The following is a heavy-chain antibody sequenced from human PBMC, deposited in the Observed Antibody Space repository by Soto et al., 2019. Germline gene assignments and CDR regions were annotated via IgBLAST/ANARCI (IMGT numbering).Heavy chain of an antibody. D-gene: IGHD5-18*01. Sequence: ASVKVSCKASGYTFTNNDVTWVLQATGQGLEWMGWMNPGSGDTGYAQKFQGRVTMTRNISIATAYMELSSLRSEDTAIYYCARMASFGSLNWFDPWGQGTLVTVSS. V-gene: IGHV1-8*01. CDR3: ARMASFGSLNWFDP. J-gene: IGHJ5*02. CDR1: GYTFTNND. CDR2: MNPGSGDT.